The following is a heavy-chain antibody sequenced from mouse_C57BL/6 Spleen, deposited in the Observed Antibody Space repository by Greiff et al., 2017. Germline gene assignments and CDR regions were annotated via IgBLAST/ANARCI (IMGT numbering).Heavy chain of an antibody. CDR2: IDPSDSET. CDR1: GYTFTSYW. D-gene: IGHD1-1*01. CDR3: ARSFITTSRDY. V-gene: IGHV1-52*01. Sequence: QVQLQQPGAELVRPGSSVKLSCKASGYTFTSYWMHWVKQRPIQGLEWIGNIDPSDSETHYNQKFKDKATLTVDKSSSTAYMQLSSLTSEDSAVYYCARSFITTSRDYWGQGTTLTVSS. J-gene: IGHJ2*01.